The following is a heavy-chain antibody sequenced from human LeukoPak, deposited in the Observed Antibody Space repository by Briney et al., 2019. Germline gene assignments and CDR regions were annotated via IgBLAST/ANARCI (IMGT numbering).Heavy chain of an antibody. CDR3: ARAGVRLPIDY. Sequence: GGSLRLSCAASGFTFSNYAMHWVRQAPGKGLEWVALISYDGSNKYYGDSVKGRFTISRDNAKNSLYLQMNSLRAEDTAVYYCARAGVRLPIDYWGQGTLVTVSS. CDR2: ISYDGSNK. V-gene: IGHV3-30-3*01. CDR1: GFTFSNYA. J-gene: IGHJ4*02. D-gene: IGHD6-25*01.